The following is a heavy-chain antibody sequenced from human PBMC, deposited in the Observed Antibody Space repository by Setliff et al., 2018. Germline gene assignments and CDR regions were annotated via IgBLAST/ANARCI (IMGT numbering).Heavy chain of an antibody. J-gene: IGHJ1*01. CDR1: GGSVSSTSHY. CDR2: VYYSGYT. D-gene: IGHD3-10*01. Sequence: SLTCNVSGGSVSSTSHYWGWIRQPPGKGMEWIGSVYYSGYTYYNPSLQSRVTISVDMSKNQFSMKLTSVTAADTAVYYCARVDFTMIQGVLGLWGQGTLVTVSS. CDR3: ARVDFTMIQGVLGL. V-gene: IGHV4-39*07.